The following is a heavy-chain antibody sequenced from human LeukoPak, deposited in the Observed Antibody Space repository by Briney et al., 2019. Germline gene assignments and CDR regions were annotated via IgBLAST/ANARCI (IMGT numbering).Heavy chain of an antibody. CDR2: ISSSTGNT. CDR1: GYNFNTYG. V-gene: IGHV1-18*01. CDR3: VRLPLGYCSSTSCLD. J-gene: IGHJ4*02. D-gene: IGHD2-2*01. Sequence: ASVKVSCKASGYNFNTYGISWVRQAAGQGLEWMGWISSSTGNTKYAQKLQDRVTMTTDTSTSTAHLYLRNLRSDDTAVYYCVRLPLGYCSSTSCLDWGQGTLVTVSS.